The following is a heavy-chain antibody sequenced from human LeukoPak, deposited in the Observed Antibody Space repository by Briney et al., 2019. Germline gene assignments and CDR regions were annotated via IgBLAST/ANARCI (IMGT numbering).Heavy chain of an antibody. CDR3: AREQDIVVVVAATSRYFDY. Sequence: SETLSLICAVYGGSFSGYYWSWIRQPPGKGLEWIGEINHSGSTNYNPSLKSRVTISVDTSKNQFSLKLSSVTAADTAVYYCAREQDIVVVVAATSRYFDYWGQGTLVTVSS. V-gene: IGHV4-34*01. CDR2: INHSGST. CDR1: GGSFSGYY. D-gene: IGHD2-15*01. J-gene: IGHJ4*02.